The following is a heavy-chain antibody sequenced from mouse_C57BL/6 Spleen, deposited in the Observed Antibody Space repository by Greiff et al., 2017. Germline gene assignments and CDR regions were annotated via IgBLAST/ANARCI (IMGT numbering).Heavy chain of an antibody. CDR2: IYPSDSET. CDR1: GYTFTSYW. CDR3: ARSTYGSSDY. J-gene: IGHJ2*01. Sequence: QVQLKQSGAELVRRGSSVKLSCKASGYTFTSYWMDWVKQRPGQGLEWIGNIYPSDSETHYNQKFKDKATLTVDKSSSTAYMQLSSLTSEDSAVYYCARSTYGSSDYWGQGTTLTVSS. V-gene: IGHV1-61*01. D-gene: IGHD1-1*01.